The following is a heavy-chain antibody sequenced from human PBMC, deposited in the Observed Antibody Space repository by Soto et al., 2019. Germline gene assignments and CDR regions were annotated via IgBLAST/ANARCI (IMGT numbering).Heavy chain of an antibody. CDR2: IYHSGST. Sequence: SGTLSLTCTVSGGSIVSYYWSWIRQPPGKGLEWIGYIYHSGSTYYNPSLKSRVTISVDRSKNQFSLKLSSVTAADTAVYYCARGSPVTTDYWGQGTLVTVSS. D-gene: IGHD4-17*01. CDR1: GGSIVSYY. CDR3: ARGSPVTTDY. V-gene: IGHV4-59*12. J-gene: IGHJ4*02.